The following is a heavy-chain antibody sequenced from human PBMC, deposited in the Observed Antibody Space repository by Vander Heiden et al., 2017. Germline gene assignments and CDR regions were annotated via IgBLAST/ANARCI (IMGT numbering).Heavy chain of an antibody. Sequence: EVQLVESGGGLIQPGGSLRLSCAASGFTVSSHYMRWVRQAPGKGLEWVSVIYSGGSTYYADSVKGRFTISRDNSKNTLYLQMNSLRAEDTAVYYCARESGVVRSYGMDVWGQGTTVTVSS. CDR1: GFTVSSHY. CDR3: ARESGVVRSYGMDV. D-gene: IGHD2-21*01. V-gene: IGHV3-53*01. J-gene: IGHJ6*02. CDR2: IYSGGST.